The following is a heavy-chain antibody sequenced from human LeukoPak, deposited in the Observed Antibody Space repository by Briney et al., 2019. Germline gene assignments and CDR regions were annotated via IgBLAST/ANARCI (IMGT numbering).Heavy chain of an antibody. Sequence: GGSLRLSCAASGFPFSNYWMHWVRQAPGKVLGWVSRVNSDGSTTNYADSVKGRFTISRDNAENTLYMRMNSLRPEDTAVYYCARGYYSSSRFDSWGQGTLVTVSS. V-gene: IGHV3-74*01. D-gene: IGHD6-13*01. J-gene: IGHJ4*02. CDR1: GFPFSNYW. CDR2: VNSDGSTT. CDR3: ARGYYSSSRFDS.